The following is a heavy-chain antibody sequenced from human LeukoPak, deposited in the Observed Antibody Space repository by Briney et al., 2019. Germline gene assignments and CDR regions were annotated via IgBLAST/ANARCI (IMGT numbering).Heavy chain of an antibody. D-gene: IGHD3-22*01. CDR1: GYTFTGYY. Sequence: VASVKVSCKASGYTFTGYYMHWVRQAPGQGLEWMGWINPNSGGTNYAQKFQGRVTMTRDTSISTAYMELSRLRSDDTAVYYCARDISYDSSGYYRTPYFDYWGQGTLVTVSS. J-gene: IGHJ4*02. V-gene: IGHV1-2*02. CDR3: ARDISYDSSGYYRTPYFDY. CDR2: INPNSGGT.